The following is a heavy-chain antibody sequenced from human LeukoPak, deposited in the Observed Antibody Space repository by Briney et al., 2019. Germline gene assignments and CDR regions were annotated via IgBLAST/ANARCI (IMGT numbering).Heavy chain of an antibody. J-gene: IGHJ4*02. Sequence: GGSLRLSCAASGFTFSSYAMSWVRQAPGKRLGWVSDINGSGGSTYYADSVKGRFTISRDNSKNTLSLQMNSLRAEDTAVYYCAKRIQSAMATGYWGQGTLVTVSS. CDR1: GFTFSSYA. CDR3: AKRIQSAMATGY. V-gene: IGHV3-23*01. D-gene: IGHD5-18*01. CDR2: INGSGGST.